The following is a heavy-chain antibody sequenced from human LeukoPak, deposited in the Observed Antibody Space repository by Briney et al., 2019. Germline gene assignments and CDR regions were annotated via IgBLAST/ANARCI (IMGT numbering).Heavy chain of an antibody. CDR3: AKDFYCGGDCYAIHY. CDR2: ISYDGSNK. CDR1: GFTFSSYG. V-gene: IGHV3-30*18. D-gene: IGHD2-21*02. Sequence: PGRSLRLSCAASGFTFSSYGMHWVRQAPGKGLEWVAVISYDGSNKYYADSVKGRFTIARDNSKNTLYLQMNSLRAEDTAVYYCAKDFYCGGDCYAIHYWCQRTLVTVSS. J-gene: IGHJ4*02.